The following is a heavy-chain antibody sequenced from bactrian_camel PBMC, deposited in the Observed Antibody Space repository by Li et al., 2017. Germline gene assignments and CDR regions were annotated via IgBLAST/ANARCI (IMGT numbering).Heavy chain of an antibody. Sequence: GSLRLSCLVSGFTVNTYCMGWFRQAAGKERDWVATIHRDGRSDFTHAVKGRFTISKDYAKNTLYLQMSSLQPEDTATYYCAADARGLWDPTCDYNSWGQGTQVTVS. J-gene: IGHJ4*01. CDR2: IHRDGRS. V-gene: IGHV3S29*01. CDR3: AADARGLWDPTCDYNS. CDR1: GFTVNTYC. D-gene: IGHD3*01.